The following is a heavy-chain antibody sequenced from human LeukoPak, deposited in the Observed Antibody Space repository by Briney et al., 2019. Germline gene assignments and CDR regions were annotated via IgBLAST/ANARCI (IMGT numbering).Heavy chain of an antibody. D-gene: IGHD1-26*01. CDR3: ARGVWELLPGAWFDP. CDR2: IYYSGST. Sequence: SETLSLTCTVSGGSISSSSYYWGWIRQPPGKGLGWIGSIYYSGSTYYNPSLKSRVTISVDTSKNQFSLKLSSVTAADTAVYYCARGVWELLPGAWFDPWGQGTLVTVSS. CDR1: GGSISSSSYY. J-gene: IGHJ5*02. V-gene: IGHV4-39*01.